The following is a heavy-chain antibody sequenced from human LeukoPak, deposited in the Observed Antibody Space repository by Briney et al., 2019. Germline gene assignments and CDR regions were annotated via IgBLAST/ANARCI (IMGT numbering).Heavy chain of an antibody. CDR2: ISYDGSNK. Sequence: GGSLRLSCAASGFTFSSYGMHWVRQAPGKGLEWVAVISYDGSNKYYADSVKGRFTISRDNSKNTLYLQMNSLRAEDTAVYYCAKVFSGSYYRLDYWGQGTLVTVSS. J-gene: IGHJ4*02. D-gene: IGHD1-26*01. V-gene: IGHV3-30*18. CDR1: GFTFSSYG. CDR3: AKVFSGSYYRLDY.